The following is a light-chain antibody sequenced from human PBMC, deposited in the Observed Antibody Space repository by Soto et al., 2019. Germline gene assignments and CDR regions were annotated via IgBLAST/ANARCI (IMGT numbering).Light chain of an antibody. J-gene: IGKJ2*01. CDR3: LQDYDFPYT. CDR2: AAS. Sequence: DIQMTQSPSSLSASVGDRVTITCRASQSISRYLNWYQHKPGKAPQLLIYAASTLERGVPSRFSGSGFGTDFTLTISSLQPEDFATYFCLQDYDFPYTFGQGTKLEI. CDR1: QSISRY. V-gene: IGKV1-39*01.